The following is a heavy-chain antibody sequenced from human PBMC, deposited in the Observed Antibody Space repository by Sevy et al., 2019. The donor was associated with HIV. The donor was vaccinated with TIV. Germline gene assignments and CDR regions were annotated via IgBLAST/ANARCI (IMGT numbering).Heavy chain of an antibody. CDR2: ISYDGSNK. CDR1: GFTFSSYA. J-gene: IGHJ6*02. V-gene: IGHV3-30*04. CDR3: AGERKFGERYYYGMDV. Sequence: GGSLRLSCAASGFTFSSYAMHWVRQAPGKGLEWVAVISYDGSNKYYADSVKGRFTISRDNSKNTLYLQMNSLRAEDTAVYYCAGERKFGERYYYGMDVWGQGTTVTVSS. D-gene: IGHD3-10*01.